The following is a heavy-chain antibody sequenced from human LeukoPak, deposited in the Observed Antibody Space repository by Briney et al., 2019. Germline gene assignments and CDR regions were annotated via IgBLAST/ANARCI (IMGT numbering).Heavy chain of an antibody. D-gene: IGHD3-16*01. CDR1: GFTFSDYE. Sequence: PGGSLRLSCAASGFTFSDYEMNWVRQAPGKGLDWVSYITSSGDIIYYADSVKGRFTISRDNAKNSVFLQMNSLRAEDTAVYYCARYRADGGSYEALDIWGQGTMVTVSS. CDR2: ITSSGDII. V-gene: IGHV3-48*03. CDR3: ARYRADGGSYEALDI. J-gene: IGHJ3*02.